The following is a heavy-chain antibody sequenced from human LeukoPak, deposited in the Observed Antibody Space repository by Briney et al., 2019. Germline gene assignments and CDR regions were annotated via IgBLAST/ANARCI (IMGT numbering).Heavy chain of an antibody. CDR3: AKDEYYYGSGSYYNDY. D-gene: IGHD3-10*01. J-gene: IGHJ4*02. V-gene: IGHV3-23*01. Sequence: GGSLRLSCAASGFTFSSYAMSWVRQAPGKGLEWVSAISGSGGSTYYADSVKGRFTISRDNSKNTLYLQMNSLRAEDTAVYYCAKDEYYYGSGSYYNDYWGQGTLVTVSS. CDR2: ISGSGGST. CDR1: GFTFSSYA.